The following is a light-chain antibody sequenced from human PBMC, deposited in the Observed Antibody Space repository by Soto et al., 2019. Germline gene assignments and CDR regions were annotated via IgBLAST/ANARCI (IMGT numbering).Light chain of an antibody. CDR3: QQYNSYSRT. CDR1: QSVSSSY. CDR2: GAS. V-gene: IGKV3-20*01. J-gene: IGKJ1*01. Sequence: EIVLTQSPGTLSLSPGERATLSCRASQSVSSSYLAWYQQKPGQAPRLLISGASSRATGIPDRFSGSGSGTDFTLTISRLEPEDFATYYCQQYNSYSRTFGQGTKVDI.